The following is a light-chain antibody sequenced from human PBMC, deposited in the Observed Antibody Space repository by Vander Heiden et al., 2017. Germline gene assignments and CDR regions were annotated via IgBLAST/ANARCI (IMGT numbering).Light chain of an antibody. CDR2: DDS. J-gene: IGLJ2*01. CDR3: QVWDSISDHLV. Sequence: SYVLTQPPSVSVAPGQTARITCGGDNIESKSVHWYQQKSGQAPVLVVYDDSDRPSGIPERVSGFNSGNTATLTISRVEAGDEADYYCQVWDSISDHLVFGGGTKLSVL. V-gene: IGLV3-21*02. CDR1: NIESKS.